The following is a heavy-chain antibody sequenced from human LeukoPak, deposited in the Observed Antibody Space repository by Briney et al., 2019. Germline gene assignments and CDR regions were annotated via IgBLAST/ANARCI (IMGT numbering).Heavy chain of an antibody. Sequence: PGGSLRLSCAAPGFTFSNYAMSWVRQAPGKGLEWVSAISGSGGTAYYADAVKGRVTISRDNSKNTLWLQMTSLRAEDTAVYYCAKWTAVPTNDYWGQGTLVTVSS. CDR3: AKWTAVPTNDY. J-gene: IGHJ4*02. CDR2: ISGSGGTA. D-gene: IGHD5-12*01. CDR1: GFTFSNYA. V-gene: IGHV3-23*01.